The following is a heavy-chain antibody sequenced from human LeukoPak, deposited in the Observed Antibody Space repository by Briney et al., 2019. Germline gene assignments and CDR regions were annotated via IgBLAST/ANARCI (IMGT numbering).Heavy chain of an antibody. CDR3: ARPVVAATTPDTFDI. Sequence: GGSLRLSCAASGFTFSSYSINWVRQAPGKGLEWVSYISSGYPTIYYADSVKGRFTISRDNAKNSLYLQMNSLRAEDTAVYYCARPVVAATTPDTFDIWGQGTMVTVSS. CDR1: GFTFSSYS. V-gene: IGHV3-48*01. J-gene: IGHJ3*02. D-gene: IGHD2-15*01. CDR2: ISSGYPTI.